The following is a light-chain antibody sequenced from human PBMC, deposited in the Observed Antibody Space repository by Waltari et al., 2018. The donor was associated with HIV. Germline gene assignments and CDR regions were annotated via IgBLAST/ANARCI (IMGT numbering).Light chain of an antibody. J-gene: IGKJ1*01. Sequence: ETVMTQSPDSLSVSSGETVILSCRASQSVSDDLAWYQQKPGRAPRLLIYEASTRNTGTEFTLTISSLQSEDLGVYFCQQYMSWPRTFGQGTRVELK. V-gene: IGKV3-15*01. CDR1: QSVSDD. CDR3: QQYMSWPRT. CDR2: EAS.